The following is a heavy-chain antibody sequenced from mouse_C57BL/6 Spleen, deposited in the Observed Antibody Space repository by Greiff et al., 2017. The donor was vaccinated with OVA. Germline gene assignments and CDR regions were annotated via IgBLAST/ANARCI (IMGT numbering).Heavy chain of an antibody. CDR1: GFTFTDYY. Sequence: EVKLVESGGGLVQPGGSLSLSCAASGFTFTDYYMSWVRQPPGKALEWLGFIRNKANGYTTEYSASVKGRFTISRDNSQSILYLQMNALRAEDSATYYCASSNYYFGYWGQGTTLTVSS. V-gene: IGHV7-3*01. J-gene: IGHJ2*01. CDR3: ASSNYYFGY. CDR2: IRNKANGYTT.